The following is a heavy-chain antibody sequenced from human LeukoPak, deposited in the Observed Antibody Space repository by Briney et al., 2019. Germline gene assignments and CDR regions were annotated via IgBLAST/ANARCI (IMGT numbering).Heavy chain of an antibody. CDR1: GFTFSSYG. Sequence: GRSLRLSCAASGFTFSSYGMHWVRQAPGKGLEWVAVIWYDGSNKYYAGSVKGRFTISRDNSKNTLYLQMNSLRAEDTAVYYCAVMGGEHLVLDYWGQGTLVTVSS. CDR3: AVMGGEHLVLDY. CDR2: IWYDGSNK. J-gene: IGHJ4*02. V-gene: IGHV3-33*01. D-gene: IGHD6-6*01.